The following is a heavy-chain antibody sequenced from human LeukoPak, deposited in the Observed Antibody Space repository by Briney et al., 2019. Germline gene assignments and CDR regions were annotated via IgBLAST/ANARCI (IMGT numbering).Heavy chain of an antibody. J-gene: IGHJ4*02. CDR1: GGSISSYY. D-gene: IGHD6-13*01. CDR2: IYYSGST. CDR3: ARLSSSSDY. V-gene: IGHV4-59*01. Sequence: SETLSLTCTVSGGSISSYYWSWIRQPPGKGLEWIGYIYYSGSTNYNPSLKSRVTISVDTSKNQFSLKLSSVTAADTAVYYCARLSSSSDYWGQGTLVIVSS.